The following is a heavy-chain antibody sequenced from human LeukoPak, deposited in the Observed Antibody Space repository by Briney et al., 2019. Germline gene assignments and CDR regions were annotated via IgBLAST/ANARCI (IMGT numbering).Heavy chain of an antibody. CDR1: GFTFSDYY. V-gene: IGHV3-11*04. CDR3: ARERRYYDILTGNDY. J-gene: IGHJ4*02. Sequence: GGSLRLSCAASGFTFSDYYMSWIRQAPGKGLEWVSYISSSGSTIYYADSVKGRFTISRDNAKNSLYLQMNSLRAEDTAVYYCARERRYYDILTGNDYWGQGTLVTVSS. D-gene: IGHD3-9*01. CDR2: ISSSGSTI.